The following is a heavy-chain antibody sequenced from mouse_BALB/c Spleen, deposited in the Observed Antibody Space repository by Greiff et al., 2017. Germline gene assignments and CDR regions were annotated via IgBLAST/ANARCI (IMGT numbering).Heavy chain of an antibody. Sequence: QVQLKQPGAELVKPGASVKLSCKASGYTFTSYYMYWVKQRPGQGLEWIGGINPSNGGTNFNEKFKSKATLTVDKSSSTAYMQLSSLTSEDSAVYYCTRSPTDGRYYAMDYWGQGTSVTVSS. CDR1: GYTFTSYY. J-gene: IGHJ4*01. CDR2: INPSNGGT. D-gene: IGHD3-1*01. CDR3: TRSPTDGRYYAMDY. V-gene: IGHV1S81*02.